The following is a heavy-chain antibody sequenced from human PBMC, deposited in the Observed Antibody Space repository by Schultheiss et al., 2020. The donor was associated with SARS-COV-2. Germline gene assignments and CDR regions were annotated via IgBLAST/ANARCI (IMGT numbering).Heavy chain of an antibody. Sequence: GGSLRLSCVVSGFTFSTFWMTWVRQAPGKGLEWVAYIKPDGSGKYYVDSVKGRFTISRDNAKNSLYLEMNSLGAEDTAIYYCAKDRGPMDRGPTRTDAYDIWGQGTMVTVSS. CDR1: GFTFSTFW. V-gene: IGHV3-7*03. J-gene: IGHJ3*02. D-gene: IGHD3-10*01. CDR3: AKDRGPMDRGPTRTDAYDI. CDR2: IKPDGSGK.